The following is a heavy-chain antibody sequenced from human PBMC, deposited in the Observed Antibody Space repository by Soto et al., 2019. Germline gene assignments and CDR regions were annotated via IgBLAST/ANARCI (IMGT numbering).Heavy chain of an antibody. V-gene: IGHV1-58*01. CDR3: AADPRELTHYYYGMDF. Sequence: QMQLVQSGPEVKKPGTSVKVSCKASGFTFTSSAVQWVRQARGQRLEWIGWIVVGSGNTNYAQKFQERVTITRDMSTSTAYMELSSLRSEDSAVYYCAADPRELTHYYYGMDFWGQGTTVTVSS. CDR2: IVVGSGNT. CDR1: GFTFTSSA. D-gene: IGHD1-26*01. J-gene: IGHJ6*02.